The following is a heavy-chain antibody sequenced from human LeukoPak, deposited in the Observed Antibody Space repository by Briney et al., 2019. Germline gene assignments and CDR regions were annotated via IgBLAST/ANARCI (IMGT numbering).Heavy chain of an antibody. V-gene: IGHV3-30*18. CDR2: ISYDGSNK. Sequence: GGSLRLSCAASGFTFSSYGMHWVRQAPGKGLEWVAVISYDGSNKYYADSVKGRFTISRDNSKNTLYLQMNSLRAEDTAVYYCAKDSWGEAVAALVDAFDIWGQGTMVTVSS. D-gene: IGHD6-19*01. CDR1: GFTFSSYG. J-gene: IGHJ3*02. CDR3: AKDSWGEAVAALVDAFDI.